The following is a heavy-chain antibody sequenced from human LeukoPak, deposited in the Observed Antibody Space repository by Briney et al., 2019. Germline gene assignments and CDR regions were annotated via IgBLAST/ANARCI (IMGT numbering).Heavy chain of an antibody. CDR3: ARGPRYDFWSGPLDYSMDV. Sequence: SETLSLTCTVSGGSISSYYRSWIRQPAGKGLEWIGRIYTSGSTNYNPSLKSRVTMSVDTSKNQFSLKLSSVTAADTAVYYCARGPRYDFWSGPLDYSMDVWGQGTTVTVSS. J-gene: IGHJ6*02. CDR2: IYTSGST. V-gene: IGHV4-4*07. CDR1: GGSISSYY. D-gene: IGHD3-3*01.